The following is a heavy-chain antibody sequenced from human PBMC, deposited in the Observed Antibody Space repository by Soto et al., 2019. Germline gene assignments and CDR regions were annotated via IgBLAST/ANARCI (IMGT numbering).Heavy chain of an antibody. CDR2: ISHDGTHK. Sequence: GGSLRLSCAASRFTFSSYPVHWVRQAPGKGLEWVAVISHDGTHKYYAESVNGRFTISRDNSKNTLWLQMNSLRDDDTAVYYCARDLGYCSSANCYEGYFDYWGQGTLVTVSS. CDR3: ARDLGYCSSANCYEGYFDY. CDR1: RFTFSSYP. D-gene: IGHD2-2*01. J-gene: IGHJ4*02. V-gene: IGHV3-30-3*01.